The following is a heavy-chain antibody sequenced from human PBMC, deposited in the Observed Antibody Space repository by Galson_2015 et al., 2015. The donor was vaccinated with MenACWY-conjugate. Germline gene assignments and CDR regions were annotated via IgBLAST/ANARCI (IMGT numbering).Heavy chain of an antibody. CDR1: GFTFSNAW. J-gene: IGHJ6*02. CDR3: TTFYDILLGLRMYYYYGMDV. CDR2: IKSKTDGGTT. V-gene: IGHV3-15*01. D-gene: IGHD3-9*01. Sequence: SLRLSCAASGFTFSNAWMSWVRQAPGKGLEWVGRIKSKTDGGTTDYAAPVKGRFTISRDDSKNTLYLQMNSLKTEDTAVYYCTTFYDILLGLRMYYYYGMDVWGQGTTVTVSS.